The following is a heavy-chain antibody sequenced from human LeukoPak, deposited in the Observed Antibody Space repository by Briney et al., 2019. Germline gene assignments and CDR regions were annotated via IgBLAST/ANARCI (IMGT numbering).Heavy chain of an antibody. D-gene: IGHD6-19*01. CDR1: ELTLSSNY. CDR3: ARGDASSGWFLPYFDY. Sequence: GGSLRLSCAASELTLSSNYMSWIRQAPGKGLEWVSYISSSSSTIYYADSVKGRFTISRDNAKNSLYLQMNSLRAEDTAVYYCARGDASSGWFLPYFDYWGQGTLVTVSS. J-gene: IGHJ4*02. CDR2: ISSSSSTI. V-gene: IGHV3-48*01.